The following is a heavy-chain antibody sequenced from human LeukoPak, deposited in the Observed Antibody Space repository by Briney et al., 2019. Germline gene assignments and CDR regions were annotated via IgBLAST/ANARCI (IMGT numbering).Heavy chain of an antibody. Sequence: SETLSLTCTVSGGSISSYYWSWIRQPPGKGLEWIGYIYYSGSTNYNPSLKSRVTISVDTSKNQFSLKLSSVTAADTAVYYCARVGVDTAMGQNAFDIWGQGTMVTVSS. D-gene: IGHD5-18*01. V-gene: IGHV4-59*01. CDR3: ARVGVDTAMGQNAFDI. J-gene: IGHJ3*02. CDR1: GGSISSYY. CDR2: IYYSGST.